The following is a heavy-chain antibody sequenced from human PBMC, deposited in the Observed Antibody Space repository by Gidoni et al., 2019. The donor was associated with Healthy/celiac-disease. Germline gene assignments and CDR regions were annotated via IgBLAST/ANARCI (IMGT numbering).Heavy chain of an antibody. CDR1: GDSVSSNSAA. J-gene: IGHJ5*02. D-gene: IGHD6-13*01. CDR2: TYYRSKWYN. Sequence: QVQLQQSGPGLVKPSQTLSLTCAISGDSVSSNSAAWNWIRPSPSRGLEWLGRTYYRSKWYNDYAVSVKSRITINPDTSKNQFSLQLNSVTPEDTAVYYCARETGDSSSWYRANWFDPWGQGTLVTVSS. CDR3: ARETGDSSSWYRANWFDP. V-gene: IGHV6-1*01.